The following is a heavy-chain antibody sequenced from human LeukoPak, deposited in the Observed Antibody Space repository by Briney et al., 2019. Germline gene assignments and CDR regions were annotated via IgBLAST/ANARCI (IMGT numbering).Heavy chain of an antibody. V-gene: IGHV3-23*01. D-gene: IGHD5-24*01. Sequence: GGSLRLSCAASGFTFSSYAMSWVRQAPGKGLEWVSAISGSGGSTYYADSVKGRFIISRDNSKNTLYLQMNSLRAEDTAVYYCAKHEAGRWLQLRLDYWGQGTLVTVSS. CDR2: ISGSGGST. CDR1: GFTFSSYA. CDR3: AKHEAGRWLQLRLDY. J-gene: IGHJ4*02.